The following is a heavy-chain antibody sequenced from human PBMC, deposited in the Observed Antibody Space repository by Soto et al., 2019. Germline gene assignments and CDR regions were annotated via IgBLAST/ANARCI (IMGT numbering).Heavy chain of an antibody. CDR2: IYYSGST. Sequence: QVQLQESGPGLVKPSQTLSLTCTVSGGSISSGGYYWSWIRQHPGKGLEWIGYIYYSGSTYYNPSLKSRFTISVDTSKTQFSLKLSSVTAADTAVYYCARSGYDFWRGYYTGIAFNWFDPWGQGTLVTVSS. CDR1: GGSISSGGYY. D-gene: IGHD3-3*01. J-gene: IGHJ5*02. CDR3: ARSGYDFWRGYYTGIAFNWFDP. V-gene: IGHV4-31*03.